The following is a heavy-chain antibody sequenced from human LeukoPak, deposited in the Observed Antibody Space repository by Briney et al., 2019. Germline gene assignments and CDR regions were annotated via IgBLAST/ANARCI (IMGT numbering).Heavy chain of an antibody. Sequence: PSQTLSLTCTVSGGSISSGSYYWSWIRQPAGKGLEWIGRIYTSGSTNYNPSLKSRVTISVDTSKNQFSLKLSSVTAADTAVYYCARLVAGTSGFDYWGQGTLVTVSS. V-gene: IGHV4-61*02. CDR3: ARLVAGTSGFDY. D-gene: IGHD6-19*01. CDR2: IYTSGST. CDR1: GGSISSGSYY. J-gene: IGHJ4*02.